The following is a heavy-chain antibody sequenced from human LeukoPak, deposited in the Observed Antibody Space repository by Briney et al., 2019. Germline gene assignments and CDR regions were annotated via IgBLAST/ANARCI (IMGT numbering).Heavy chain of an antibody. J-gene: IGHJ4*02. V-gene: IGHV4-59*01. CDR3: ARSYSRIHFDY. Sequence: SETLSLTCTVSDGAISSYYWSWIRQPPGKGLEWIGYIYTSGNTNYNPSLKSRVTISVDTSRNQFSLKLTSVTPADTAVYYCARSYSRIHFDYWGQGTLVTVSS. CDR2: IYTSGNT. CDR1: DGAISSYY. D-gene: IGHD6-13*01.